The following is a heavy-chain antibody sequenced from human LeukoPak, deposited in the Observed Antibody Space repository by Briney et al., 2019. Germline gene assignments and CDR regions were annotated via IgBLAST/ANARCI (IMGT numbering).Heavy chain of an antibody. Sequence: PGGSLRLSCAASGFTFYNSGMGWVRQAPGKGLEWVSAISGSDGTTYYADSVKGRFTISRDDSKNTLYLQMNSLRAEDTAVYYCAIEQWELKNWSQGTLVTVSS. J-gene: IGHJ4*02. V-gene: IGHV3-23*01. D-gene: IGHD1-26*01. CDR1: GFTFYNSG. CDR3: AIEQWELKN. CDR2: ISGSDGTT.